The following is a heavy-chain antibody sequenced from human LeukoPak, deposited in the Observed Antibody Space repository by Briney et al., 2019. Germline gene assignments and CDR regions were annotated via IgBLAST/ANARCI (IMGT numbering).Heavy chain of an antibody. V-gene: IGHV4-4*02. D-gene: IGHD3-10*02. Sequence: SGTLSLTCVASGGSISSSNCWSWDRQPPGKGLEWIGEIYHSGSTNYNPSLKSRVTISVDKSKNQFSLKLSSVTAADTAVYYCASLPSTMSHDYWGQGTLVTVSS. CDR2: IYHSGST. CDR3: ASLPSTMSHDY. J-gene: IGHJ4*02. CDR1: GGSISSSNC.